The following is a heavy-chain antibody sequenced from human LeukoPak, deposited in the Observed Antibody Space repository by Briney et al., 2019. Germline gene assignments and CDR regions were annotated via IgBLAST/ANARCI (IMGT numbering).Heavy chain of an antibody. CDR1: GFTFSSYS. D-gene: IGHD3-16*01. V-gene: IGHV3-48*01. Sequence: GGSLRLSCAASGFTFSSYSMNWVRQAPGKGLEWVSYISSLSGTIHYADSVTGRFIVSRDNAKNSLFLQMNSLRAEDTAVYFCVRDQGGAVSYWGQGTLVTVSS. CDR3: VRDQGGAVSY. CDR2: ISSLSGTI. J-gene: IGHJ4*02.